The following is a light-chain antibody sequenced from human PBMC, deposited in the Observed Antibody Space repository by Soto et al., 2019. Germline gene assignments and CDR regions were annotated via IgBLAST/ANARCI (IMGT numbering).Light chain of an antibody. CDR1: SSDVGGYNY. Sequence: QSVLTQPRSVSGSPGQSVTISCTGTSSDVGGYNYVSWYQQHPGKAPKVLVYDVNKRPSGVPDRFYGSRSGNTASLTISGLQAEAEADYYCSSYTSSSSYVFGTGTKVTVL. CDR3: SSYTSSSSYV. CDR2: DVN. J-gene: IGLJ1*01. V-gene: IGLV2-11*01.